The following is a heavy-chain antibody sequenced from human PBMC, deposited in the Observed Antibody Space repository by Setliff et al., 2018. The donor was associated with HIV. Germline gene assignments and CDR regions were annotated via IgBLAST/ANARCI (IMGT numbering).Heavy chain of an antibody. D-gene: IGHD5-12*01. J-gene: IGHJ5*02. CDR1: GDSISSGGYY. CDR3: ARGWLQFGWFDP. CDR2: IYYSGST. Sequence: LSLTCTVSGDSISSGGYYWSWIRQFPGKGLEWIGYIYYSGSTYYNPSLQSRLTMSGDTSKNQFSLRLRSVTAADTAVYYCARGWLQFGWFDPWGQGTLVTVSS. V-gene: IGHV4-31*03.